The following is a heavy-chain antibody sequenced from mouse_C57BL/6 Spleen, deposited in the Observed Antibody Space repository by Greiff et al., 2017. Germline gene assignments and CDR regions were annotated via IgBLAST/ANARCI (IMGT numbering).Heavy chain of an antibody. D-gene: IGHD2-3*01. CDR2: ISYSGST. Sequence: EVQLVESGPGMVKPSQSLSLTCTVTGYSITSGYDWHWIRHFPGNKLEWMGYISYSGSTNYNPSLKRRISITHDTSTNHFFLKLNSVTTEDTATYYSARGNDGYYFWYFDVWGTGTTVTVSS. J-gene: IGHJ1*03. V-gene: IGHV3-1*01. CDR1: GYSITSGYD. CDR3: ARGNDGYYFWYFDV.